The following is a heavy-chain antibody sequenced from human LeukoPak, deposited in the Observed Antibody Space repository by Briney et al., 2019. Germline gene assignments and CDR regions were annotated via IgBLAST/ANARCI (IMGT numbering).Heavy chain of an antibody. V-gene: IGHV3-30-3*01. D-gene: IGHD2-15*01. CDR2: ISYDGSNK. CDR3: AKQSRGNCYSNFDY. Sequence: GGSLRLSCAASGFTFSSYAMHWVRQAPGKGLEWVAVISYDGSNKYYADSVKGRFTISRDNSKNTLYLQMNSLRAEDTAVYYCAKQSRGNCYSNFDYWGQGTLVTVSS. J-gene: IGHJ4*02. CDR1: GFTFSSYA.